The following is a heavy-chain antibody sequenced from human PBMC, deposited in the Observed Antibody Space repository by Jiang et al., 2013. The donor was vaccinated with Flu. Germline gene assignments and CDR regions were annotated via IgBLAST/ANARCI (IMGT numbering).Heavy chain of an antibody. CDR2: TYYRSKWYN. J-gene: IGHJ6*04. V-gene: IGHV6-1*01. CDR3: ARAIMITFGGVSGGYYYYYGMDV. D-gene: IGHD3-16*01. CDR1: GDSVSSNSAA. Sequence: SQTLSLTCAISGDSVSSNSAAWNWIRQSPSRGLEWLGRTYYRSKWYNDYAVSVKSRITINPDTSKNQFSLQLNSVTPEDTAVYYCARAIMITFGGVSGGYYYYYGMDVWGKGTTVTVSS.